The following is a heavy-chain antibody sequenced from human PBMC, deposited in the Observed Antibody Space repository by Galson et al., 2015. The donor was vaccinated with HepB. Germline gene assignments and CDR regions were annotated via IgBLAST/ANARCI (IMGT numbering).Heavy chain of an antibody. V-gene: IGHV3-7*05. J-gene: IGHJ4*02. CDR2: IKEDGSEK. D-gene: IGHD6-13*01. CDR3: ARFAGGGYSTSWYRSGFDY. Sequence: LRLSCAASGVTFSGHWLTWVRQAPGKGLEWVANIKEDGSEKYYVDSVKGRFTISRDNTKNSLYLQLNSLRAEDTAVYFCARFAGGGYSTSWYRSGFDYWGQGTRVTVSS. CDR1: GVTFSGHW.